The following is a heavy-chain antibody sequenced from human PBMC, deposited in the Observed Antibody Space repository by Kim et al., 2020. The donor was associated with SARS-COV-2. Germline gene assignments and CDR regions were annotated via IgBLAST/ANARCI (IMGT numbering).Heavy chain of an antibody. J-gene: IGHJ4*02. CDR2: FFRSGST. CDR3: ASWDYSDNAGLVH. V-gene: IGHV4-59*13. Sequence: SETLSLTCTVSGAPISSYYWVWVRQPPGKGLEWMATFFRSGSTSSNPSLRSLVTISADTSNHQFSLQRSSVTAADTAVCYCASWDYSDNAGLVHWGQGTLVTVSS. D-gene: IGHD4-4*01. CDR1: GAPISSYY.